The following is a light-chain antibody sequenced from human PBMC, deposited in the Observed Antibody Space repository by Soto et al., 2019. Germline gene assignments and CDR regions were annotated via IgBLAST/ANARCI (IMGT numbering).Light chain of an antibody. CDR2: DAS. Sequence: DIQMTQSPSTLSASVGDKVTITCRASQTISFWLAWYQQKPGKAPKLLIYDASSLESVGPSRFRGIGSGTEFTLTISSLQPDDFATYYCKQYHSSPYTFGQGTKLEIQ. V-gene: IGKV1-5*01. J-gene: IGKJ2*01. CDR1: QTISFW. CDR3: KQYHSSPYT.